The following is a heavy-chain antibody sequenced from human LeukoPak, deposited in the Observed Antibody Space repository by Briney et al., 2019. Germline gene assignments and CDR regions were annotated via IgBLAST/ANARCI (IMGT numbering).Heavy chain of an antibody. D-gene: IGHD3-10*01. V-gene: IGHV7-4-1*02. Sequence: GASVKVSCKASGYTFTSYAMNWVRQAPGRGLEWMGWINTNTGNPTYAQGFTGRFVFSLDTSVSTAYLQISSLKAEDTAVYYCARYQVDYYGSGSQRFHNWFDPWGQGTLVTVSS. J-gene: IGHJ5*02. CDR1: GYTFTSYA. CDR3: ARYQVDYYGSGSQRFHNWFDP. CDR2: INTNTGNP.